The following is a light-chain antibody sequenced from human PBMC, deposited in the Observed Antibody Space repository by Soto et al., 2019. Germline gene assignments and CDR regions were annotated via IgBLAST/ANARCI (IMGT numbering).Light chain of an antibody. CDR1: RSVSSRY. CDR2: GAS. Sequence: EIVLTQSPGTLSLSPGERATLSCRASRSVSSRYLAWYQQKPGQAPRLLIYGASSRATGIPDSFSGSGSGTDFSLTISRLEPEDFAVYYCQQYGSSPPYTFGQGTKLEIK. CDR3: QQYGSSPPYT. V-gene: IGKV3-20*01. J-gene: IGKJ2*01.